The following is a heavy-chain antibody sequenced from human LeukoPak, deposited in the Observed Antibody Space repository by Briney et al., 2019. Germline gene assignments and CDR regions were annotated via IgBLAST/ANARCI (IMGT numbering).Heavy chain of an antibody. Sequence: GGSLRLSCVASGLTFNDAWMTWVRQAPGKGLEWVASISSSDTYIYHADSVKGRFTISRDNAENSLYLQMNSLRVEDTAVYYCARDPSGSSSWVRFDYWGRGTLVTVSS. D-gene: IGHD6-13*01. J-gene: IGHJ4*02. CDR2: ISSSDTYI. CDR1: GLTFNDAW. CDR3: ARDPSGSSSWVRFDY. V-gene: IGHV3-21*01.